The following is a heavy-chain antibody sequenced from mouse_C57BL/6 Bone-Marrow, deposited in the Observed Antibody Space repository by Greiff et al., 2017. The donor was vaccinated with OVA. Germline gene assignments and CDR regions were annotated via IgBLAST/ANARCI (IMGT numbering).Heavy chain of an antibody. D-gene: IGHD3-2*02. CDR3: ARPAQATFWFAY. CDR2: IYPRSGNT. J-gene: IGHJ3*01. CDR1: GYTFTSYG. Sequence: VQLKESGAELARPGSSVKLSCKASGYTFTSYGISWVKQRTGQGLEWIGEIYPRSGNTYYNEKFKGKATLTADKSSSTAYMELRSLTSEDSAVYFCARPAQATFWFAYWGQGTLVTVSA. V-gene: IGHV1-81*01.